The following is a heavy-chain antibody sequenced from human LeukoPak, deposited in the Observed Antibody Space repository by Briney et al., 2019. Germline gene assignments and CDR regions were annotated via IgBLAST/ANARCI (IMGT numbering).Heavy chain of an antibody. D-gene: IGHD3-10*01. CDR3: ARRGTGRWFDP. Sequence: SETLSLTCTVSGGSISSGDYFWGWIRQHPGKGLEWIGYIYYSGSTYYNPSLKSRVTISVDTSKNQFSLMLNSVTAADTAMYYCARRGTGRWFDPWGQGTLVTVSS. V-gene: IGHV4-31*03. CDR1: GGSISSGDYF. J-gene: IGHJ5*02. CDR2: IYYSGST.